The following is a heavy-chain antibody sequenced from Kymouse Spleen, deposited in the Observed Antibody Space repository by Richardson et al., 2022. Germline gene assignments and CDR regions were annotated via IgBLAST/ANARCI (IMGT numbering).Heavy chain of an antibody. Sequence: QVQLVESGGGVVQPGRSLRLSCAASGFTFSSYGMHWVRQAPGKGLEWVAVISYDGSNKYYADSVKGRFTISRDNSKNTLYLQMNSLRAEDTAVYYCAKDILTGYYNVDYYYYYGMDVWGQGTTVTVSS. CDR2: ISYDGSNK. CDR3: AKDILTGYYNVDYYYYYGMDV. CDR1: GFTFSSYG. J-gene: IGHJ6*02. V-gene: IGHV3-30*18. D-gene: IGHD3-9*01.